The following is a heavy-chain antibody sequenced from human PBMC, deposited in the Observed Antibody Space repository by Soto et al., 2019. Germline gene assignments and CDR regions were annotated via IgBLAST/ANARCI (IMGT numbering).Heavy chain of an antibody. CDR3: ATAPTSNHQLNRY. CDR1: GGSFHSSA. V-gene: IGHV1-69*13. D-gene: IGHD2-21*02. Sequence: SVKFSCKVSGGSFHSSAINWFRQAPGQGLEWMGGITPISDSANYAQNFQGRVTITADVYTTTAYMEVNSLTSEDTAVFYCATAPTSNHQLNRYWGQGTLVPVSS. J-gene: IGHJ4*02. CDR2: ITPISDSA.